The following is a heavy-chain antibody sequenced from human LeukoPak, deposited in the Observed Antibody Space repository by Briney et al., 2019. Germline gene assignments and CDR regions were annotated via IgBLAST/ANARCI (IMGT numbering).Heavy chain of an antibody. J-gene: IGHJ4*02. CDR1: GFTFSSYS. V-gene: IGHV3-21*01. D-gene: IGHD3-9*01. CDR2: ISSSSSYI. Sequence: GSLRLSCAASGFTFSSYSMNWVRQAPGKGLEWVSSISSSSSYIYYADSVKGRFTISRDNAKNSLYLQMNSLRAEDTAVYYCARDLNYDILTGSSKDYWGQGTLVTVSS. CDR3: ARDLNYDILTGSSKDY.